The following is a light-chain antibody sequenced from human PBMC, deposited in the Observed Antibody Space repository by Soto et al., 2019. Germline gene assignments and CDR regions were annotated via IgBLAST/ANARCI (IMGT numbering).Light chain of an antibody. V-gene: IGKV3-20*01. CDR2: RAS. J-gene: IGKJ4*01. CDR1: QSVSSNY. Sequence: EIVLTQSSGTLSLSPGERVNLSCRASQSVSSNYLAWYQQKSGQAPRLLIYRASTRATGIPDRFSGSGSGTDFSLIISRLEPEDSAVYYCQQYAASPLTFGGGTKLEIK. CDR3: QQYAASPLT.